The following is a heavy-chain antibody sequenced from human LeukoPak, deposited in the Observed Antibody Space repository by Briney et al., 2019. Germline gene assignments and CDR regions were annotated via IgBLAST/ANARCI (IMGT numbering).Heavy chain of an antibody. V-gene: IGHV4-4*07. D-gene: IGHD3-3*01. CDR2: IYTSGST. Sequence: SETLSLTCTVSGGSISSYFWSWIRQPAGKGLEWIGRIYTSGSTNYNPSLKGRFTISADKSTNQFSLKLSSVTAADTAVYYCARDRFGDLNYFDYWGQGTLVTVSS. J-gene: IGHJ4*02. CDR3: ARDRFGDLNYFDY. CDR1: GGSISSYF.